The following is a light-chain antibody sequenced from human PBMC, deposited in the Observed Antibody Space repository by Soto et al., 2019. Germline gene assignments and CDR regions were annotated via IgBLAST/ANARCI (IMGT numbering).Light chain of an antibody. CDR3: QQYGSSPWM. J-gene: IGKJ1*01. V-gene: IGKV3-20*01. CDR1: QSVSSSY. CDR2: GAS. Sequence: EIVLTQSPGTLSLSPGERATLSCRASQSVSSSYLAWYQQKPGQAPRLLISGASSRATGFPDRFSGSGCGTDFTLTISRLEPEDFAVYYCQQYGSSPWMFCQGTKVEIK.